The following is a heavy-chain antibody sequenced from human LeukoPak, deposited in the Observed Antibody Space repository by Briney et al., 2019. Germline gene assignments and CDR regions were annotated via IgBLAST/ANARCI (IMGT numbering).Heavy chain of an antibody. CDR1: GGYISSGDYY. Sequence: SETLSLTCTVSGGYISSGDYYWSWIRQPPGKGLEWIGYIYYSGSTYYNPSLKSRVTISVDTSKNQFSLKLSSVTAADTAVYYCARDIEDYGGTLGAFDIWGQGTMVTVSS. V-gene: IGHV4-30-4*01. CDR3: ARDIEDYGGTLGAFDI. J-gene: IGHJ3*02. CDR2: IYYSGST. D-gene: IGHD4-23*01.